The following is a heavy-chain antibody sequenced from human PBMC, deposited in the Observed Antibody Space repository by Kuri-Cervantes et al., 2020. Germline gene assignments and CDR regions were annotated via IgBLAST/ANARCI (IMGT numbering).Heavy chain of an antibody. D-gene: IGHD3-16*02. J-gene: IGHJ4*02. Sequence: ASVKVSCKASGYTFTYRYLHWVRQAPGQALEWMGWISTYNGDTNYAQNLQGRVTMTTDTSTSTAYMELRSLRSDDTAVYYCARDRSDLFDYWGQGTLVTVSS. V-gene: IGHV1-18*04. CDR1: GYTFTYRY. CDR3: ARDRSDLFDY. CDR2: ISTYNGDT.